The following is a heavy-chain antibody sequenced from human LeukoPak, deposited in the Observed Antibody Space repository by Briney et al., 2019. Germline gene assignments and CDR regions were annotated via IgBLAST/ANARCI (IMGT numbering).Heavy chain of an antibody. V-gene: IGHV4-59*02. J-gene: IGHJ4*02. CDR2: IYHTGST. D-gene: IGHD7-27*01. CDR1: GGSVSDYY. CDR3: ATRKLGNDY. Sequence: SETLSLTCTISGGSVSDYYWSWIRQSPGKGLEWIGYIYHTGSTSYSPSLKSRVTISADTSQNQFSLKLSSVTAADTAVYYCATRKLGNDYWGQGTLVTVSS.